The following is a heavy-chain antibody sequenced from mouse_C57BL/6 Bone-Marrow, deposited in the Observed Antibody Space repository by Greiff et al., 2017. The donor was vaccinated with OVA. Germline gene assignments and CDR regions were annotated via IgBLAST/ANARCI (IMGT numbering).Heavy chain of an antibody. CDR3: AKNRGGIYYAMDY. D-gene: IGHD3-3*01. V-gene: IGHV2-5*01. Sequence: VQLVESGPGLVQPSQSLSITCTVSGFSLTSYGVHWVRQSPGKGLEWLGVIWRGGSTDYNAAFMSRLSITKDNSKSQVFFKMNSLQADDTAIYYGAKNRGGIYYAMDYWGQGTSVTVSS. J-gene: IGHJ4*01. CDR2: IWRGGST. CDR1: GFSLTSYG.